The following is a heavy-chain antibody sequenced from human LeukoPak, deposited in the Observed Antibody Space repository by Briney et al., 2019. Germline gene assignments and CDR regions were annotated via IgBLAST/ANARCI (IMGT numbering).Heavy chain of an antibody. Sequence: GGSLRLSCAASGFTFDDYGISWVRQAPGKGLEWVSGINWNGGSTGYADSVKGRFTISRDNAKNSLYLQMNSLRAEDTALYYCARDHGLLWFGELLHDYYYYMDVWGKGTTVTVSS. J-gene: IGHJ6*03. CDR3: ARDHGLLWFGELLHDYYYYMDV. CDR2: INWNGGST. D-gene: IGHD3-10*01. V-gene: IGHV3-20*04. CDR1: GFTFDDYG.